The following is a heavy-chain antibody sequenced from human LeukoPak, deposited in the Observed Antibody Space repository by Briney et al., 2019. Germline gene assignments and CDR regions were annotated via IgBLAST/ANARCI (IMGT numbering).Heavy chain of an antibody. V-gene: IGHV1-2*02. CDR3: ASSSGSYYPLYYYYYYMDV. CDR2: INPNSSGT. CDR1: GYTFTGYY. J-gene: IGHJ6*03. D-gene: IGHD1-26*01. Sequence: ASVKVSCKASGYTFTGYYMHWVRQAPGQGLEWMGWINPNSSGTNYAQKFQGRVTMTRDTSISTAYMELSRLRSDDTAVYYCASSSGSYYPLYYYYYYMDVWGKGTTVTVSS.